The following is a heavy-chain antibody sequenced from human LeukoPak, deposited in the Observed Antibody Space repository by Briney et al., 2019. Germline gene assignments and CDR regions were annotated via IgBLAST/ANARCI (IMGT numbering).Heavy chain of an antibody. Sequence: GGSVRLSCAASGFTFSCYAMSRLRQAPGKGLEWVSGNSPSGGSTVYAYSVKGRFTISRDNFRNTVDLQLNSLRAEDTAVYYCAREKGLGYCSGGSCNSYFDYWGQGTLVTVSS. D-gene: IGHD2-15*01. J-gene: IGHJ4*02. CDR2: NSPSGGST. CDR3: AREKGLGYCSGGSCNSYFDY. V-gene: IGHV3-23*01. CDR1: GFTFSCYA.